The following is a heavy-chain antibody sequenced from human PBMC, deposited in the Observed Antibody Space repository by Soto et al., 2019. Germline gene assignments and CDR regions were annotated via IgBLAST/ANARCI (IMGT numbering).Heavy chain of an antibody. Sequence: EVQLLESGGGLVQPGGSLRLSCAASGFTFSSYAMSWVRQAPGKGLEWVSAISGSGGSTYYADSVKGRFTISRDNSKNTLYLQMNSLRAEDTAVYYCAKDRVSDDDTPGPFDPWGQGTLVTVSS. CDR1: GFTFSSYA. V-gene: IGHV3-23*01. CDR3: AKDRVSDDDTPGPFDP. J-gene: IGHJ5*02. CDR2: ISGSGGST. D-gene: IGHD3-9*01.